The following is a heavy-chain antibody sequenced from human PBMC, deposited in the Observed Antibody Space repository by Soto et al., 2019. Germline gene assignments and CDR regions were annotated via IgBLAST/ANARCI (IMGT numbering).Heavy chain of an antibody. CDR1: GFTFSSYA. CDR2: ISGSGGST. CDR3: AKDPGSPYYDSSGYALNWFDP. D-gene: IGHD3-22*01. J-gene: IGHJ5*02. Sequence: GGSLRLSCAASGFTFSSYAMSWVRQAPGKGLEWVSAISGSGGSTYYADSVKGRFTISRDNSKNTLYLQMNSLRAEDTAVYYCAKDPGSPYYDSSGYALNWFDPWGQGTLVTVSS. V-gene: IGHV3-23*01.